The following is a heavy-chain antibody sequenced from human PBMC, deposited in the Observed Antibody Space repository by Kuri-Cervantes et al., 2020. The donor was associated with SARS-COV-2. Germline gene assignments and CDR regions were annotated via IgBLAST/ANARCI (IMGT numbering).Heavy chain of an antibody. Sequence: GESLKISCAASGFTFNSYGIHWVRRAPGKGLEWVALISYDGINKYYADSVEGRFTISRDSSKNTVYLQINSLRPEDTAVYYCAGFPEWELLPFDIWGQGTGVTVSS. CDR3: AGFPEWELLPFDI. J-gene: IGHJ3*02. CDR1: GFTFNSYG. D-gene: IGHD1-26*01. V-gene: IGHV3-30*03. CDR2: ISYDGINK.